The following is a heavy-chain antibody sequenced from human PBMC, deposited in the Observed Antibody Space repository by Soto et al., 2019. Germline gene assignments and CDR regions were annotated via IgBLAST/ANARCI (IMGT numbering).Heavy chain of an antibody. Sequence: QVQLVQSGAEVKKPGASVRVSCKASGYTFTSYDVNWARQATGQGLEWMGWMNPNSGNTGYAQKFQGKVTMTRDRSTSIAYVELRTLGSEDTTRYYCARGQSNGRKYCYGLDGWGQGTTVIVSS. CDR2: MNPNSGNT. V-gene: IGHV1-8*01. J-gene: IGHJ6*02. CDR3: ARGQSNGRKYCYGLDG. CDR1: GYTFTSYD. D-gene: IGHD1-1*01.